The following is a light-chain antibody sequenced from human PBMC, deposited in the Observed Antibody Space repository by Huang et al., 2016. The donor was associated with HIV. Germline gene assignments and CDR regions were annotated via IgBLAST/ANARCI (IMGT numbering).Light chain of an antibody. CDR2: GAS. J-gene: IGKJ2*01. CDR1: QSVSSK. CDR3: QQYNNWPFT. V-gene: IGKV3-15*01. Sequence: ETVMTQSPATLSVSPGERATLSCRASQSVSSKLAWYQQKPGQAPRRLIYGASTRATGIPARLSGSGSETDFTLTISSLQSEDFAVYYCQQYNNWPFTFGQGTKVDIK.